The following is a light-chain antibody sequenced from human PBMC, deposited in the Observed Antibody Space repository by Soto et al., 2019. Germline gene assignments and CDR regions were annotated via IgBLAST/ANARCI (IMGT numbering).Light chain of an antibody. CDR2: SAS. Sequence: EIVMTQSPGTLSFSPGERATLSCRASQSVSSNFAGCQQKPCQAPRLLIYSASTRATGIPAKFSGSGAATKVTLTISSLQSEDFAVYYCQQYNNWPPYTFGQGTKLEIK. V-gene: IGKV3-15*01. CDR3: QQYNNWPPYT. J-gene: IGKJ2*01. CDR1: QSVSSN.